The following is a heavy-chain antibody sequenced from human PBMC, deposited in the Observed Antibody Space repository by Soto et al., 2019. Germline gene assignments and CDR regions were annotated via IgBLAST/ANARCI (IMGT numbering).Heavy chain of an antibody. CDR2: IIPIFGPA. CDR1: GGTFSSSA. J-gene: IGHJ6*02. D-gene: IGHD2-15*01. V-gene: IGHV1-69*01. CDR3: ATTYCSGGNCYNYYYGTDV. Sequence: QVQLVQSGAAVKKPGSSVKVSCRASGGTFSSSAICWVRQAPGQGLEWMGGIIPIFGPANYAQKFQGRVTLTADESTSTAYMELSSLRSEDTAVYYCATTYCSGGNCYNYYYGTDVWGQGTPVTVSS.